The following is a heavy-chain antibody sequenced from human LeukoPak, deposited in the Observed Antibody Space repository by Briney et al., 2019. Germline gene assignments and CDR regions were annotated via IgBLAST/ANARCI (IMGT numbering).Heavy chain of an antibody. J-gene: IGHJ4*02. CDR3: ARAKQWLFDY. Sequence: GGSLRLSCAASGFTFSDYNMRWIRQAPGKGLEWVSSISRSGSTKYYADSVKGRFTISRDNAKNSLFLQMNSLRAEDTAVYYCARAKQWLFDYWGQGTLVTVSS. D-gene: IGHD6-19*01. CDR1: GFTFSDYN. CDR2: ISRSGSTK. V-gene: IGHV3-11*01.